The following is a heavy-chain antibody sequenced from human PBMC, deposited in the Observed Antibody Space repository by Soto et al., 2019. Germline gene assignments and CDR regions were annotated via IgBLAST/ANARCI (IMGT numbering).Heavy chain of an antibody. CDR2: IYSGGTT. D-gene: IGHD6-13*01. V-gene: IGHV3-66*01. CDR3: AGLKSSTWLGNYYYGMDV. Sequence: GSLILSCAASGFTVNINYMSWVRQAPGKGLEWVSAIYSGGTTYYADSLKGRFTISRDNSKNTLYLQMNSLRAEDTAVYYCAGLKSSTWLGNYYYGMDVWGQGT. CDR1: GFTVNINY. J-gene: IGHJ6*02.